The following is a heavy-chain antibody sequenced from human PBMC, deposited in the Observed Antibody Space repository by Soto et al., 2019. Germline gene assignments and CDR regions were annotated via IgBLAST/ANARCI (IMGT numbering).Heavy chain of an antibody. CDR2: IIPIFGTA. CDR1: GGTFSSYA. V-gene: IGHV1-69*05. D-gene: IGHD3-16*01. CDR3: ARDEDPTYYHYGMDV. Sequence: SVKVSCKASGGTFSSYAISWVRQAPGQGLEWMGGIIPIFGTANYAQKFQGRFTISRDNAKNTLYLEMNSLRAEDAAVYYCARDEDPTYYHYGMDVWGQGYTVTVSS. J-gene: IGHJ6*02.